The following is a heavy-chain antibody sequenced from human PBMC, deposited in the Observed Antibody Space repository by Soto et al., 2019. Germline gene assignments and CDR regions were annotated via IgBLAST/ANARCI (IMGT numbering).Heavy chain of an antibody. CDR3: ARDRRDIVVVPAALAQGASDY. CDR1: GFTFSSYA. CDR2: ISYDVSNK. D-gene: IGHD2-2*01. Sequence: GGSLRLTCAASGFTFSSYAMHWVRQAPGKGREWVAVISYDVSNKYYADSVKGRFTISRDNSKNTLYLQMNSLRAEDTAVYYCARDRRDIVVVPAALAQGASDYWGQGTLVTVS. J-gene: IGHJ4*02. V-gene: IGHV3-30-3*01.